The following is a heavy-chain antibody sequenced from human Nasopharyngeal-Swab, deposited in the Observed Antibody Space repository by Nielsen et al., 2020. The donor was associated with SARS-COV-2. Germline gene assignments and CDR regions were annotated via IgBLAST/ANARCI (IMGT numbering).Heavy chain of an antibody. D-gene: IGHD6-13*01. J-gene: IGHJ4*02. Sequence: WIRQPPGKGLEWVGFIRSKAYGGTTEYAASVKGRFTISRDDSKSIAYLQMNSLKTEDTAVYYCTRVTSSWHFSIDYWGQGTLVTVSS. V-gene: IGHV3-49*02. CDR2: IRSKAYGGTT. CDR3: TRVTSSWHFSIDY.